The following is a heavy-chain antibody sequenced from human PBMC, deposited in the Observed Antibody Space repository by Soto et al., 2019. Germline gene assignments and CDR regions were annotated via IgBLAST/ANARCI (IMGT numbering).Heavy chain of an antibody. CDR1: GFTFSSYS. CDR3: ARAETYGDYVGYY. D-gene: IGHD4-17*01. CDR2: ISSSSSYI. V-gene: IGHV3-21*01. Sequence: GGSLRLSCAASGFTFSSYSMNWVRQAPGKGLEWVSSISSSSSYIYYADSVKGRFTISRDNAKNSLYLQMNSLRAEDTAVYYCARAETYGDYVGYYWVQGTLVTVSS. J-gene: IGHJ4*02.